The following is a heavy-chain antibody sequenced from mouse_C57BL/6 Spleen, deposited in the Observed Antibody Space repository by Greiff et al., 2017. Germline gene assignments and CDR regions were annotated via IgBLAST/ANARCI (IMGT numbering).Heavy chain of an antibody. Sequence: VQLQQSGAELVRPGASVKLSCTASGFNIKDDYMHWVKQRPEQGLEWIGWIDPENGDTEYASKFQGKATITADTSSNTAYLQLSSLTSEDTAVYYCTYYGYGYAMDYGGQGTSVTVSS. J-gene: IGHJ4*01. V-gene: IGHV14-4*01. D-gene: IGHD2-2*01. CDR2: IDPENGDT. CDR1: GFNIKDDY. CDR3: TYYGYGYAMDY.